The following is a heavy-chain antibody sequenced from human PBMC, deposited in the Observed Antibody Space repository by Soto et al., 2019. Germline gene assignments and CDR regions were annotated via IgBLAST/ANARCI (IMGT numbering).Heavy chain of an antibody. Sequence: GGSLRLSCAASGFTFSSYSMNWVRQAPGKGLEWVSSISSSSSYIYYADSVKGRFTISRDNAKNSLYLQMNSLRAEDTAVYYCARDQGYWNYYYYYMDVWGKGTTVTVSS. J-gene: IGHJ6*03. CDR2: ISSSSSYI. D-gene: IGHD6-13*01. CDR3: ARDQGYWNYYYYYMDV. CDR1: GFTFSSYS. V-gene: IGHV3-21*01.